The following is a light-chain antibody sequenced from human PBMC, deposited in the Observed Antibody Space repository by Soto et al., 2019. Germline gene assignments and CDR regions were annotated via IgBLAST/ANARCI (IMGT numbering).Light chain of an antibody. CDR3: FSYTSSTAYV. CDR1: SSDVGGYKY. J-gene: IGLJ1*01. V-gene: IGLV2-14*01. CDR2: EVS. Sequence: QSVMTQPASVSGSPEQSSTISCTGTSSDVGGYKYVSWYQLHPGKAPKLMIYEVSNRPSGISNRFSASKSGNTASLTISGLQAEDEADYYCFSYTSSTAYVFGSGTKVTVL.